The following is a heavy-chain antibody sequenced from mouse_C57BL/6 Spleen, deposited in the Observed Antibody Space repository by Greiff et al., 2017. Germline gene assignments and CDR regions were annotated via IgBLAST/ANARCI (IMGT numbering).Heavy chain of an antibody. CDR3: TTTVVATDY. D-gene: IGHD1-1*01. J-gene: IGHJ2*01. V-gene: IGHV6-3*01. CDR1: GFTFSNYW. Sequence: EVKLEESGGGLVQPGGSMKLSCVASGFTFSNYWMNWVRQSPEKGLEWVAQIRLKSANYATNSAESVKGRFTISRDDSKSSVNLQMNNLRAEDTGIYYCTTTVVATDYWGQGTTLTVSS. CDR2: IRLKSANYAT.